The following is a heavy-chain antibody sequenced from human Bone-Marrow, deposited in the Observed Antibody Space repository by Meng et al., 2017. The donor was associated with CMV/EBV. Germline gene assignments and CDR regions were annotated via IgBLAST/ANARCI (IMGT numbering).Heavy chain of an antibody. D-gene: IGHD2-21*02. J-gene: IGHJ4*02. CDR2: TYYKSKWSH. Sequence: SQTLSLTCAISGDSVSSNSAAWNWIRQSPSRGLEWLGRTYYKSKWSHDYAVSVKSRIVINPDTSKNQFSLQLNSVTPEDTAVYYCARAGGGDSLVFDYWGQGTLVTASS. CDR1: GDSVSSNSAA. V-gene: IGHV6-1*01. CDR3: ARAGGGDSLVFDY.